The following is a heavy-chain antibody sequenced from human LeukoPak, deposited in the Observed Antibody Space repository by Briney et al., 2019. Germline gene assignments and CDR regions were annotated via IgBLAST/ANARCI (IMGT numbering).Heavy chain of an antibody. CDR1: GFTFSSYA. V-gene: IGHV3-30-3*01. D-gene: IGHD2-15*01. CDR2: ISYDGSNK. J-gene: IGHJ3*02. Sequence: GGSLRLSCAASGFTFSSYAMHWVRQAPGKGLEWVAVISYDGSNKYYADSVKGRFTISRDNSKNTLYLQMNSLRAEDTAVYYCARAKGPRSYAFDIWGQGTMVTVSS. CDR3: ARAKGPRSYAFDI.